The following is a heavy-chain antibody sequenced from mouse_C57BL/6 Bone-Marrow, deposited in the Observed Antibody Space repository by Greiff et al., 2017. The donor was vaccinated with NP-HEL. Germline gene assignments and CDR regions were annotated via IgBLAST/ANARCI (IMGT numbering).Heavy chain of an antibody. J-gene: IGHJ4*01. Sequence: VQLQQSGAELVRPGASVTLSCKASGYTFTDYEMHWVKQTPVHGLEWIGAIDPETGGTAYNQKLKGKAILTSDKSSSKSYMELRSLTSEDSAVYYCTRLGSYYSNYVYAMDYWGQGTSVTVSS. CDR3: TRLGSYYSNYVYAMDY. D-gene: IGHD2-5*01. CDR1: GYTFTDYE. V-gene: IGHV1-15*01. CDR2: IDPETGGT.